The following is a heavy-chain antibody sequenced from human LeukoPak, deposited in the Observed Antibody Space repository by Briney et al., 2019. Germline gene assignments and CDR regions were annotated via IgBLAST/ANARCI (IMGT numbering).Heavy chain of an antibody. CDR2: IYYSGST. D-gene: IGHD6-19*01. Sequence: SETLSLTCTVSGGSISSYYWSWILQPPGKGLEWIGYIYYSGSTNYNPSLKSRVTISVDTSKNLFSLKLSSVTAADTAVYYCARDRLSSGWYSGFDYWGQGTLVTVSS. J-gene: IGHJ4*02. CDR1: GGSISSYY. V-gene: IGHV4-59*01. CDR3: ARDRLSSGWYSGFDY.